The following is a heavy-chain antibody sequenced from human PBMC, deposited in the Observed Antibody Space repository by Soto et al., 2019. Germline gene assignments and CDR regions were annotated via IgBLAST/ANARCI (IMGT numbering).Heavy chain of an antibody. Sequence: QLQLQESGPGLVKPSETLSLTCTVSGGSISSSSYYWGWIRQPPGKGLEWIGSIYYSGSTYYNPSLKSRVTISVDTSKNQFSLKLSSVTAADTAVYYCARRSLRDGYNLDYWGQGTLVTVSS. CDR2: IYYSGST. CDR3: ARRSLRDGYNLDY. J-gene: IGHJ4*02. D-gene: IGHD5-12*01. CDR1: GGSISSSSYY. V-gene: IGHV4-39*01.